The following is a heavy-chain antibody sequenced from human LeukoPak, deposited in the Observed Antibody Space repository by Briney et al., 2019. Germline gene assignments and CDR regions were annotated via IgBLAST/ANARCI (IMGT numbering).Heavy chain of an antibody. CDR1: GFTFSSYS. CDR3: ARTQYSSPRFDY. CDR2: ISSSSSYI. Sequence: GGSLRLSCAASGFTFSSYSMNWVRQAPGKGLEWVSSISSSSSYIYYADSVKGRFTISRDNAKNSLYLQMNSLRAEDTAAYYCARTQYSSPRFDYWGQGTLVTVSS. J-gene: IGHJ4*02. D-gene: IGHD6-6*01. V-gene: IGHV3-21*01.